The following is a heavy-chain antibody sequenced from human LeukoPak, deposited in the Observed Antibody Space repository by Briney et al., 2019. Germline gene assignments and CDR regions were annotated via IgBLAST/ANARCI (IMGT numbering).Heavy chain of an antibody. J-gene: IGHJ4*02. V-gene: IGHV5-51*01. CDR2: IYPGDSDT. CDR3: ARMTSNRAFDY. CDR1: GYSFNMYW. D-gene: IGHD4-11*01. Sequence: GESLKISCKGSGYSFNMYWIGWVRQMPGKGLEWMGIIYPGDSDTRYSPSFQRQVTISADKSISTAYLQWSSLKASDTAMYYCARMTSNRAFDYWGQGTLVTVSS.